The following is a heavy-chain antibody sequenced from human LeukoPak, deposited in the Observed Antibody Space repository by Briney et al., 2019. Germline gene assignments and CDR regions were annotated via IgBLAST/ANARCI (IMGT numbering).Heavy chain of an antibody. V-gene: IGHV3-7*01. CDR1: GFTFSSYW. CDR3: ARDQDVDTAMVTSYYYYYGMDV. Sequence: GGSLRLSCAASGFTFSSYWMSWVRQAPGKGLEWVANIKQDGSEKYYVDSVKGRFTISRDNAKNSLYLQMNSLRAEDTAVYYCARDQDVDTAMVTSYYYYYGMDVWGQGTTVTVSS. J-gene: IGHJ6*02. D-gene: IGHD5-18*01. CDR2: IKQDGSEK.